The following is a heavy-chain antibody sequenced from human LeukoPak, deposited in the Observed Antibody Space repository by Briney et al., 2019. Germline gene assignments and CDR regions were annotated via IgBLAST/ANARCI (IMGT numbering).Heavy chain of an antibody. CDR1: GFTFGSYA. Sequence: GGSLRLSCAASGFTFGSYAMSWVRRAPGKGLEWVSTISGSGGSPYYADSVKGRFTISRDNSKNTLYLQMNSLRAEDTAVFYCAKAQHSSIWGYFDYWGQGTLVTVSS. V-gene: IGHV3-23*01. CDR2: ISGSGGSP. D-gene: IGHD6-13*01. CDR3: AKAQHSSIWGYFDY. J-gene: IGHJ4*02.